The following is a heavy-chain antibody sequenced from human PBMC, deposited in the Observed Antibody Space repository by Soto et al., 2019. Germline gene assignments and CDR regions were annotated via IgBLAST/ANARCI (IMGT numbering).Heavy chain of an antibody. CDR3: ARHGESVVVAATVTVFDY. V-gene: IGHV4-59*08. CDR2: IYYSGST. CDR1: GGSISSYY. J-gene: IGHJ4*02. D-gene: IGHD2-15*01. Sequence: QVQLQESGPGLVKPSETLSLTCTVSGGSISSYYWSWIRQPPWKGMEWMGYIYYSGSTNYNPSLKIRFATSVDTSKNQCFLRLSSVTAADTAVYYWARHGESVVVAATVTVFDYWGQGTLVTVSS.